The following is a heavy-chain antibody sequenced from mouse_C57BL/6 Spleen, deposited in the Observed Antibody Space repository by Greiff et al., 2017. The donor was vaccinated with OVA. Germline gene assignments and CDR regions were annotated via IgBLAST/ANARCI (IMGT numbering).Heavy chain of an antibody. CDR3: ARRGGNPPYAMDY. D-gene: IGHD2-1*01. CDR2: ISSGSSTI. Sequence: EVQRVESGGGLVKPGGSLKLSCAASGFTFSDYGMHWVRQAPEKGLEWVAYISSGSSTIYYADTVKGRFTISRDNAKNTLFLQMTSLRSEDTAMYYWARRGGNPPYAMDYWGQGTSVTVSS. J-gene: IGHJ4*01. V-gene: IGHV5-17*01. CDR1: GFTFSDYG.